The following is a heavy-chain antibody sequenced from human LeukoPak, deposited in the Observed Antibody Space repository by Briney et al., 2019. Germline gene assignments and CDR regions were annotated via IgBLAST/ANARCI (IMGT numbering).Heavy chain of an antibody. D-gene: IGHD4-17*01. CDR2: IRSKANSYAT. V-gene: IGHV3-73*01. J-gene: IGHJ6*03. Sequence: PGGSLSLSCAASGFTFSGSAMHWVRQASGKGLEWVGRIRSKANSYATAYAASVKGRFTISRDDSKNTAYLQMNSLKTEDTAVYYCTSPLDYGDSRGYYHYMDVWGKGTTVTVSS. CDR1: GFTFSGSA. CDR3: TSPLDYGDSRGYYHYMDV.